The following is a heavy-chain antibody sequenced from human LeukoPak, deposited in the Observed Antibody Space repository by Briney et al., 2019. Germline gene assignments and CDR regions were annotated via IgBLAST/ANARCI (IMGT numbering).Heavy chain of an antibody. V-gene: IGHV3-11*05. J-gene: IGHJ5*01. CDR1: GFTFSDYY. D-gene: IGHD2-15*01. CDR2: ISSSSSYT. Sequence: GGSLRLSCAASGFTFSDYYMSWIRQAPGKGLEWVSYISSSSSYTNYADSVKGRFTISRDNAKNSLYLQMNSLRAEDTAVYYCARGTLEHCSGASCYPLDSWGQGTLVTVSS. CDR3: ARGTLEHCSGASCYPLDS.